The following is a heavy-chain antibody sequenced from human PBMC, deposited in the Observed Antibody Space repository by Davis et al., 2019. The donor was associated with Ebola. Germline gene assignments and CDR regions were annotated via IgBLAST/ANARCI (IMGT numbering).Heavy chain of an antibody. CDR2: IYYSGST. V-gene: IGHV4-61*01. Sequence: PSETLSLTCTVSGGSVSSGSYYWSWNRQPPGKGLEWIGYIYYSGSTNYNPSLKSRVTISVDTSKNQFSLKLSSVTAADTAVYYCAREGGMDWGQGTLVTVSS. CDR3: AREGGMD. J-gene: IGHJ4*02. D-gene: IGHD2-15*01. CDR1: GGSVSSGSYY.